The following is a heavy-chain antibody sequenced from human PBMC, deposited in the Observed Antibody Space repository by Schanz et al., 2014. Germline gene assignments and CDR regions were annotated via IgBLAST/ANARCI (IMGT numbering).Heavy chain of an antibody. CDR3: ARDASSSDYHLAH. D-gene: IGHD3-22*01. CDR1: GFSFTTYA. V-gene: IGHV3-23*01. CDR2: ISSGGGST. Sequence: EVQLLESGGGLVQPGGSLRLSCASSGFSFTTYAMSWVRQAPGKGLEWVSSISSGGGSTYYADSVKGRFTISRDNSKNTLYLQMKSLRAEDTAVYYCARDASSSDYHLAHWGQGTLVTVSS. J-gene: IGHJ4*02.